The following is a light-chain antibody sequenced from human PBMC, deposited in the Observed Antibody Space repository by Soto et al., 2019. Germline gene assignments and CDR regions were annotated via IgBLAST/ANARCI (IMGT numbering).Light chain of an antibody. CDR2: EVT. V-gene: IGLV2-14*01. CDR1: SSDVGGYNY. Sequence: QSVLTQPASVSGSPGQSITISCTGTSSDVGGYNYVSWYQQHPGKGPKLVIYEVTNRPSGVSFRFSGSKSGNTASLTISGLQAEDEADYYCSSYTAINTVTFGGGTKLTVL. CDR3: SSYTAINTVT. J-gene: IGLJ2*01.